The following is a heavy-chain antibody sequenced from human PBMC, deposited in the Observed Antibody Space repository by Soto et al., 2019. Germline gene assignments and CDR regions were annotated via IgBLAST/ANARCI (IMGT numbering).Heavy chain of an antibody. CDR3: EQRRVGDYPYFDY. CDR2: IYWDDDK. CDR1: GFSLSTSGVG. D-gene: IGHD4-17*01. V-gene: IGHV2-5*02. Sequence: QITLKESGPTLVKPTQTLTLTCTFSGFSLSTSGVGVGWIRQPPGKALEWLALIYWDDDKRYSPSLKNRLTITKDTSKNLVVLTMTYVYSGDTATYYCEQRRVGDYPYFDYWGQGTVVTVSS. J-gene: IGHJ4*02.